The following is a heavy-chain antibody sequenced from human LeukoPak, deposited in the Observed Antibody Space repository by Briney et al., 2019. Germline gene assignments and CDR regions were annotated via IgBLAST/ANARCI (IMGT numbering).Heavy chain of an antibody. J-gene: IGHJ4*02. CDR3: ARSGLSRFGF. CDR1: GFTFTTYW. Sequence: GESLRLSCAASGFTFTTYWMSWVRQAPGKGLEWVSAFSGSGGSTYYADSVKGRFTISRDNSKNTLYLQMNSLRAEDTAVYYCARSGLSRFGFWGQGTLVTVSS. CDR2: FSGSGGST. D-gene: IGHD2/OR15-2a*01. V-gene: IGHV3-23*01.